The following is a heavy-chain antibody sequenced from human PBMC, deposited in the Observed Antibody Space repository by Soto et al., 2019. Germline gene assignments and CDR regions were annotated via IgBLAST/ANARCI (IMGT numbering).Heavy chain of an antibody. CDR3: ARGPYYYYYMDV. CDR2: MNPNIGNT. V-gene: IGHV1-8*01. CDR1: GYTFTSYD. Sequence: GASVKVSCKASGYTFTSYDINWVRQATGQGLEWMGWMNPNIGNTGYAQKFQGRVTMTRNTSISTAYMELSSLRSEDTAVYYCARGPYYYYYMDVWGKGTTVTVSS. J-gene: IGHJ6*03.